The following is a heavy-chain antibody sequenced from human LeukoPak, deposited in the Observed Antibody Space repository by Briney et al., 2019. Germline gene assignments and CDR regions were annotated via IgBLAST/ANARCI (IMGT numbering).Heavy chain of an antibody. J-gene: IGHJ4*02. CDR1: GFTFNRFY. V-gene: IGHV3-64*04. CDR3: ARDRHYDSSGSSFFDY. Sequence: PGGSLRLSCSASGFTFNRFYLHWVRQAPGKGLEFVSHISSNGATTYYADSVKGRFTISRDNAKNSLYLQMNSLRAEDTAVYYCARDRHYDSSGSSFFDYWGQGTLVTVSS. D-gene: IGHD3-22*01. CDR2: ISSNGATT.